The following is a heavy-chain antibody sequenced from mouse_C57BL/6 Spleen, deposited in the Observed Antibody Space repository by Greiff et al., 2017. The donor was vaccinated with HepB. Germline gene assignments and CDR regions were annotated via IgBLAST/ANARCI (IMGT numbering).Heavy chain of an antibody. CDR1: GFTFSSYG. V-gene: IGHV5-6*01. D-gene: IGHD4-1*01. J-gene: IGHJ3*01. CDR2: ISSGGSYT. Sequence: EVKLVESGGDLVKPGGSLKLSCAASGFTFSSYGMSWVRQTPDKRLEWVATISSGGSYTYYPDSVKGRFTISRDNAKNTLYLQMSSLKSEDTAMYYCARQGELGRGFAYWAKGLWSLSLQ. CDR3: ARQGELGRGFAY.